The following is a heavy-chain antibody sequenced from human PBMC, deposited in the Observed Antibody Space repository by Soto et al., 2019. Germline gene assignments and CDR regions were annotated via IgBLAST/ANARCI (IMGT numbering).Heavy chain of an antibody. D-gene: IGHD3-10*01. CDR3: ARVGGFGATTIDY. CDR1: GGSFSVYY. V-gene: IGHV4-34*01. CDR2: INHSGST. Sequence: SDTLSLTCAVYGGSFSVYYWSWIRQPPGKGLEWIGEINHSGSTNYNPSLKSRVTISVDTSKNQFSLKLSSVTAADTAVYYCARVGGFGATTIDYWGQGTLVTVSS. J-gene: IGHJ4*02.